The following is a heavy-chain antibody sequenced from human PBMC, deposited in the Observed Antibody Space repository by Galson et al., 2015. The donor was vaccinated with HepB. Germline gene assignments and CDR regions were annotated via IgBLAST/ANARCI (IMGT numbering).Heavy chain of an antibody. CDR2: TSGGGSST. CDR3: ARGPAGAEWDWFDP. D-gene: IGHD1-26*01. J-gene: IGHJ5*02. Sequence: SLRLSCAASGLIFNNYAMTWVRQGPGKGLEWVSATSGGGSSTFYADSVKGRFTISRDNTGKSLYLQMNSLRADDTALYYCARGPAGAEWDWFDPWGQGTLVTVSS. V-gene: IGHV3-23*01. CDR1: GLIFNNYA.